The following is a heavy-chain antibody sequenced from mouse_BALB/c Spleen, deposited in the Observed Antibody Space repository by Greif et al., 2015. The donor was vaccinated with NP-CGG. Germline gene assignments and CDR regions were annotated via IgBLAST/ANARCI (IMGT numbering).Heavy chain of an antibody. Sequence: QVQLKDSGPGLVQPSQSLSITCTVSGFSLTSYGVHWVRQSPGKGLEWLGVIWSGGSTDYSAAFISRLSISKDNSKSQVFFKMNSLQADDTAIYYCARKGYGSSYWYFDVWGAGTTVTVSS. CDR3: ARKGYGSSYWYFDV. J-gene: IGHJ1*01. CDR2: IWSGGST. CDR1: GFSLTSYG. V-gene: IGHV2-4-1*01. D-gene: IGHD1-1*01.